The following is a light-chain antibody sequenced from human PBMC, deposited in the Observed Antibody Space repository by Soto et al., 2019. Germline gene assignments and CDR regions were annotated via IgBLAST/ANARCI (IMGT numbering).Light chain of an antibody. CDR1: SSNFGAGYD. J-gene: IGLJ2*01. CDR3: HSYDRSRSGHVV. CDR2: GNS. Sequence: QPVLTQPPSVSGAPGQRVTISCTGSSSNFGAGYDVHWYQQLPGTAPKLLIYGNSNRPSGVPDRFSGSKSGTSASLAITGLQAEDEADYYCHSYDRSRSGHVVFGGGTKLTVL. V-gene: IGLV1-40*01.